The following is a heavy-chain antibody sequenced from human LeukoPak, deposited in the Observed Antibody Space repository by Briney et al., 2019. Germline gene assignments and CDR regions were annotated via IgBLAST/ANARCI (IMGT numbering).Heavy chain of an antibody. CDR2: ITSDGRTT. J-gene: IGHJ4*02. CDR1: GFSFSTSW. Sequence: GGSLRLSCAASGFSFSTSWMHWFRQGPGRGLVWVSRITSDGRTTIYADSVKGRFSISRDNSKNTLFLQMNSLGADDTAVYYCARDRYYVPDYWGQGTLVTVSS. V-gene: IGHV3-74*01. CDR3: ARDRYYVPDY. D-gene: IGHD3-16*01.